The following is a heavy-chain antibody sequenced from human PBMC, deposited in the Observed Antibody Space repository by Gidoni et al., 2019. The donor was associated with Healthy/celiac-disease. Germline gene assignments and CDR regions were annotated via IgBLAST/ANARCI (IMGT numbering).Heavy chain of an antibody. D-gene: IGHD2-15*01. CDR1: GGSISSSSYS. J-gene: IGHJ2*01. CDR2: IYYSGST. CDR3: ASEHCSGGSCYSRPWYFDL. V-gene: IGHV4-39*01. Sequence: QLQLQESGPGLVKPSETLSLTCTVSGGSISSSSYSWGWIRQPPGKGLEWIGSIYYSGSTYYNPSLKSRVTISVDTSKNQFSLKLSSVTAADTAVYYCASEHCSGGSCYSRPWYFDLWGRGTLVTVSS.